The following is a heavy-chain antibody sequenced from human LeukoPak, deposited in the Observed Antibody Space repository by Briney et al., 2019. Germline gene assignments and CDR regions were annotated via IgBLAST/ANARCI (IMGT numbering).Heavy chain of an antibody. Sequence: GGSLRLSCAASGFTFSSYAMHWVRQAPGKGLEYVSAITTNGGRTYYANSVKGRFTISRDNSKNTLYLQMNSLRAEDTAVYYCANSRGAVAGAPDYWGQGTLVTVSS. CDR3: ANSRGAVAGAPDY. CDR1: GFTFSSYA. D-gene: IGHD6-19*01. V-gene: IGHV3-64*01. J-gene: IGHJ4*02. CDR2: ITTNGGRT.